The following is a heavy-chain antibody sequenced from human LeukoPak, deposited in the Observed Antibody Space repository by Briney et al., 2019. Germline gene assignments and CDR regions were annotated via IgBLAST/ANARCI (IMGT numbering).Heavy chain of an antibody. CDR3: ARGRRSIAARPYFDY. CDR2: INHSGST. CDR1: GGSFSGYY. Sequence: SETLSLTCAVYGGSFSGYYWTWIRQPPGKGLNWIGEINHSGSTNYNPSLKSRVTISVDTSKNQFSLKLSSVTAADTAVYYCARGRRSIAARPYFDYWGQGTLVTVSS. D-gene: IGHD6-6*01. J-gene: IGHJ4*02. V-gene: IGHV4-34*01.